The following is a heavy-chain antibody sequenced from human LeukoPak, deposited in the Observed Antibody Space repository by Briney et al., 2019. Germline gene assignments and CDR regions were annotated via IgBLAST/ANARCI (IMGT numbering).Heavy chain of an antibody. Sequence: GGSLRLPCTGSGFTFGDHAMSWVRQAPGKGLEWVGFIRSKAYRGTTEYAASVKGRFTISRDDSASIAYLQMNSLRIEDTAVYYCARGPIQLWIHNAMDVWGQGTTVTVSS. CDR3: ARGPIQLWIHNAMDV. CDR1: GFTFGDHA. D-gene: IGHD5-18*01. V-gene: IGHV3-49*04. J-gene: IGHJ6*02. CDR2: IRSKAYRGTT.